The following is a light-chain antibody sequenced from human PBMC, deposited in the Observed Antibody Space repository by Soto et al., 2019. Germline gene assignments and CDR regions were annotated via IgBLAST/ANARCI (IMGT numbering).Light chain of an antibody. CDR1: SSNIGSNY. V-gene: IGLV1-47*01. CDR3: AAWDDSLSGPV. Sequence: QSVLTQPPSASGTPGQRVTISCSGRSSNIGSNYVYWYQQLPGTAPKLLIYRNNQRPSGVPDRFSGSKSGTSASLAIGGLRSEDEADYYCAAWDDSLSGPVFGGGTKLTVL. J-gene: IGLJ2*01. CDR2: RNN.